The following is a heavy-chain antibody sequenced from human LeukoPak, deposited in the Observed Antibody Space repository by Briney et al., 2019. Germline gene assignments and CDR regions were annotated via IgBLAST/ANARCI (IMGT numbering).Heavy chain of an antibody. D-gene: IGHD6-19*01. CDR2: IIPILGIA. CDR3: ARLPGYSSGWYGFYFDY. CDR1: GGTFSSYA. J-gene: IGHJ4*02. V-gene: IGHV1-69*04. Sequence: GASVKVSCKASGGTFSSYAISWVRQAPGQGLEWMGRIIPILGIANYAQKFQGRVTITADKSTSTAYMELSSLRSEDTAVYYCARLPGYSSGWYGFYFDYWGQGTLVTVSS.